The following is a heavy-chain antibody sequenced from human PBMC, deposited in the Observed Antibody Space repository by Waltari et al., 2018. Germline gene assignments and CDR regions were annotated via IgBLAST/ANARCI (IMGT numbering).Heavy chain of an antibody. CDR3: ASAYDGNFYWHG. J-gene: IGHJ4*02. Sequence: EVQLVQSGAEMKKPGESLKISCEAFGYTFTNYWIGWVRHKPGKGLEWMGFIFVGYSNARYSPSFQGQVSISADKSLNTASLQWSSLAASDTAIYYCASAYDGNFYWHGWGQGTLVTVSP. CDR1: GYTFTNYW. D-gene: IGHD2-15*01. V-gene: IGHV5-51*03. CDR2: IFVGYSNA.